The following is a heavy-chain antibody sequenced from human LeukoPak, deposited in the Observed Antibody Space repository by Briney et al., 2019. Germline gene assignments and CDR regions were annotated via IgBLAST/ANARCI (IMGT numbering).Heavy chain of an antibody. CDR1: GGSISSGGYY. CDR3: ARAVVTASDAFDI. V-gene: IGHV4-31*03. J-gene: IGHJ3*02. CDR2: IYYSGST. Sequence: SETLSLTCTVSGGSISSGGYYWSWIRQHPGKGLEWIGYIYYSGSTYYNPSLKSRVTISVDTSKNQFSLKLSSVTAADTAVYYCARAVVTASDAFDIWGQGTIGIVSS. D-gene: IGHD2-21*02.